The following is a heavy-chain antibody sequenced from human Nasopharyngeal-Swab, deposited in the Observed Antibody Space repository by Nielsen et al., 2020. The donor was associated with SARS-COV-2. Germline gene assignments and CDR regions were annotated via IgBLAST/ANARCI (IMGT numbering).Heavy chain of an antibody. D-gene: IGHD3-16*02. J-gene: IGHJ4*02. Sequence: VRQAPGKGLEWVSAISGSGGSTYYADSVKGRFTISRDNSKNTLYLQINSLRAEDTAVYYCARPSYTFGGVIVAGAFDYWGQGTLVTVSS. CDR2: ISGSGGST. V-gene: IGHV3-23*01. CDR3: ARPSYTFGGVIVAGAFDY.